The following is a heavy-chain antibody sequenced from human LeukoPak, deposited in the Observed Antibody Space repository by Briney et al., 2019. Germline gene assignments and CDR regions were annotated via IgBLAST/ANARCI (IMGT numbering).Heavy chain of an antibody. D-gene: IGHD4-11*01. CDR2: IRYDGSNK. CDR3: AKATTVTTYPMDV. J-gene: IGHJ6*03. V-gene: IGHV3-30*02. CDR1: GFTFSSYG. Sequence: GGSLRLSCAASGFTFSSYGMHWVRQAPGKGLEWVAFIRYDGSNKYCADSVKGRFTISRDNSKNTLYLQMNSLRAEDTAVYYCAKATTVTTYPMDVWGKGTTVTVSS.